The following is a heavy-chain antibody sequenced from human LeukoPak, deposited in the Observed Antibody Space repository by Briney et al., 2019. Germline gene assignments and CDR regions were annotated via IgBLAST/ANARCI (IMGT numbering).Heavy chain of an antibody. J-gene: IGHJ3*02. CDR2: IGTAGDT. V-gene: IGHV3-13*01. Sequence: SGGSLRLSCAASGFTFSSYDMHWVRQATGKGLEWVSAIGTAGDTYYPGSVKGRFTISRENAKNSLYLQMNSLRAGDTAVYYCARGRDGYNSDAFDIWGQGTMVTVSS. CDR3: ARGRDGYNSDAFDI. CDR1: GFTFSSYD. D-gene: IGHD5-24*01.